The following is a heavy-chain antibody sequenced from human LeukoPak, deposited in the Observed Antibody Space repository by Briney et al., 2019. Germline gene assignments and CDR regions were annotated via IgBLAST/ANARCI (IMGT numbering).Heavy chain of an antibody. Sequence: GGSLRLSCAASGFIFSTYSITWVRQAPGKGLEWVSHISSSSSSIYYADSVKGRFSISRDNAKNSLYLQMNSLRDEDTAVYYCARSGYGSRWYFFDHWGQGTLVTVSS. CDR3: ARSGYGSRWYFFDH. D-gene: IGHD6-13*01. V-gene: IGHV3-48*02. CDR1: GFIFSTYS. J-gene: IGHJ4*02. CDR2: ISSSSSSI.